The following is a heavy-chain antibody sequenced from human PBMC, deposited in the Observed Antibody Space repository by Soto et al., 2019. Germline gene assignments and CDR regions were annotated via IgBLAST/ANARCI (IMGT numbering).Heavy chain of an antibody. D-gene: IGHD5-18*01. CDR2: IYSGNT. J-gene: IGHJ4*02. Sequence: PSETLSLTCTISGGSISGYYWTWIRQSPGKGLEYIGYIYSGNTNYNPSLNSRVTISVDTSKNHFSLKLSSVTAADTAVYYCARRYGTCFDYWGQGTLVTVSS. CDR1: GGSISGYY. V-gene: IGHV4-59*08. CDR3: ARRYGTCFDY.